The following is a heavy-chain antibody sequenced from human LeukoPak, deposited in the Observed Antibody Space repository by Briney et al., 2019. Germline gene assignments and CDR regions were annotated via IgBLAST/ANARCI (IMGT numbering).Heavy chain of an antibody. V-gene: IGHV1-2*02. CDR1: GYTFTGYY. Sequence: ASVKVSCKASGYTFTGYYMHWVRQAPGQGLEWMGWINPNSGGTNYAQKFQGRVTMTRDTSISTAYMELSRLRSDDTAVYYCARGEIEYSSSAYPDYWGQGNLVTVSS. CDR3: ARGEIEYSSSAYPDY. J-gene: IGHJ4*02. CDR2: INPNSGGT. D-gene: IGHD6-6*01.